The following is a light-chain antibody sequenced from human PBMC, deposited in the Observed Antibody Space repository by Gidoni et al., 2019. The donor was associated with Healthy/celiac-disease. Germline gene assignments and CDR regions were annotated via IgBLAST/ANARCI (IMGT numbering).Light chain of an antibody. CDR3: QQYYSYPPT. CDR1: QGISSY. J-gene: IGKJ1*01. Sequence: AIRITQSPSSLSASTGDRVTITCRASQGISSYLAWYQQKPGKAPKLLIYAASTLQSGVPSRFSGSGSGTDFTLPISCLQSEDFATYYCQQYYSYPPTFGQGTKVEIK. CDR2: AAS. V-gene: IGKV1-8*01.